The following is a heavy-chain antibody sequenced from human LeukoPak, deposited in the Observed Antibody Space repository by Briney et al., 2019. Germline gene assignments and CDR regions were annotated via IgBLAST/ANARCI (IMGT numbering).Heavy chain of an antibody. CDR2: ISGGGGST. D-gene: IGHD1-26*01. CDR3: AKGGKWDVTPFDY. V-gene: IGHV3-23*01. J-gene: IGHJ4*02. Sequence: GGSLRLSCAASGFTFASYSMNWVRQAPGKGLEWVSTISGGGGSTYYADSVKGRFTISRDNSKNTLHLQVNSLRAEDTAVYYCAKGGKWDVTPFDYWGQGTLVTVSS. CDR1: GFTFASYS.